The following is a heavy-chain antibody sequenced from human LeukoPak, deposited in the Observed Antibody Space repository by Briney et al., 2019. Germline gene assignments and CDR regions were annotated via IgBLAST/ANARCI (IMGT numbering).Heavy chain of an antibody. CDR3: ALSRYSYGPFGY. V-gene: IGHV4-59*12. J-gene: IGHJ4*02. Sequence: SETLSLTCTVSGGSISSYYWSWIRQPPGKGLEWIGYIYYSGSTNYNPSLKSRVTISVDTSKNQFSLKLSSVTAADTAVYYCALSRYSYGPFGYWGQGTLVTVSS. D-gene: IGHD5-18*01. CDR1: GGSISSYY. CDR2: IYYSGST.